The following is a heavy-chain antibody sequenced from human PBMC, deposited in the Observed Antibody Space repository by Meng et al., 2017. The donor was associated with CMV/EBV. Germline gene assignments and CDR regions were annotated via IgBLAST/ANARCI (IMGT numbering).Heavy chain of an antibody. CDR2: IKQDGSEK. CDR1: GFTFSSYW. D-gene: IGHD1-14*01. CDR3: ASAEGGDYFDY. Sequence: GESLKISCAASGFTFSSYWMSWVRQAPGKGLEWVANIKQDGSEKYYVDSVKGRFTISRDNAKNSLYLQMNSLRAEDTAVYYCASAEGGDYFDYWGQGTLVTVSS. J-gene: IGHJ4*02. V-gene: IGHV3-7*01.